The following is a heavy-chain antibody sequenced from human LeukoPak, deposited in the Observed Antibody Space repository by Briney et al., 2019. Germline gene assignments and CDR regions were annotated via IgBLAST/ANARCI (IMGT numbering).Heavy chain of an antibody. CDR2: ISSSGSTI. CDR1: GFTFSDYY. V-gene: IGHV3-11*01. J-gene: IGHJ4*02. Sequence: GGSLRLSCAASGFTFSDYYMSWIRQAPGKGLEWVSYISSSGSTIYYADSVKGRFTISRDNSKNTLYLQMNSLRAEDTAVYYCAKVRGIAVAGTEDYWGQGTLVTVSS. D-gene: IGHD6-19*01. CDR3: AKVRGIAVAGTEDY.